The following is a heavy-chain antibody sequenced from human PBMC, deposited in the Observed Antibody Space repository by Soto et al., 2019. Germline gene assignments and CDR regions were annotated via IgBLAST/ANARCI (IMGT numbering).Heavy chain of an antibody. CDR2: INPSGGST. D-gene: IGHD5-18*01. V-gene: IGHV1-46*01. CDR1: GYTFSSSY. J-gene: IGHJ4*02. Sequence: ASVKVSCKASGYTFSSSYMHGVRQAPGQGLEWMGIINPSGGSTSYAQKFQGRVTMTRDTSTSTVYMELSSLRSEDTAVYYCARVTLRGYSYGPFDYWGQGTLVTVS. CDR3: ARVTLRGYSYGPFDY.